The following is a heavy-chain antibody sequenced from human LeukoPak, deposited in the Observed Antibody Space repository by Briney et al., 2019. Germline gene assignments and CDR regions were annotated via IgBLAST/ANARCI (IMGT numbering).Heavy chain of an antibody. Sequence: PETLSLTCTVSGGSISSSSYYWGWIRQPPGKGLEWIGSLYYSGSTYHNPSLKSRVTISVDTSKNQFSLKLTSVTAADTAVYYCATSSGSYYYWGQGTLVTVSS. CDR3: ATSSGSYYY. J-gene: IGHJ4*02. CDR1: GGSISSSSYY. D-gene: IGHD1-26*01. V-gene: IGHV4-39*01. CDR2: LYYSGST.